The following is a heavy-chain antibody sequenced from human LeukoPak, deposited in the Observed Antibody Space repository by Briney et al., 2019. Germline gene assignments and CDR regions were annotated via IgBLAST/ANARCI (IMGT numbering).Heavy chain of an antibody. CDR3: ARRDTIYYYGSGPLDYFDY. V-gene: IGHV4-34*01. D-gene: IGHD3-10*01. J-gene: IGHJ4*02. CDR1: GGSFSGYY. CDR2: INHSGST. Sequence: SETLSLTCAVYGGSFSGYYWSWIRQPPGKGLEWIGEINHSGSTNYNPSLKSRVTISVDTSKNQFSLKLSSVTAADTAVYYCARRDTIYYYGSGPLDYFDYWGQGTLVTVSS.